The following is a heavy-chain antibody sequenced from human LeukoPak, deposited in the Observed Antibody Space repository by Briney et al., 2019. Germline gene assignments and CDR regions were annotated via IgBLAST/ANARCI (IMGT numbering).Heavy chain of an antibody. CDR2: INHSGST. J-gene: IGHJ4*02. CDR1: GGSFSGYY. D-gene: IGHD3-10*01. V-gene: IGHV4-34*01. CDR3: ARAFHSYYYGSGGSKQIFDY. Sequence: SETLSLTCAVYGGSFSGYYWSWIRQPPGKGLEWIGEINHSGSTNYNPSLKSRVTISVDTSKNQFSLKLSSVTAADTAVYYCARAFHSYYYGSGGSKQIFDYWGQGTLVTVSS.